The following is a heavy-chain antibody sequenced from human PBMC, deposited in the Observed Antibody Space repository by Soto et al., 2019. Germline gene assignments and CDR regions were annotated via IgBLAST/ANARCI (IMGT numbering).Heavy chain of an antibody. CDR2: INTDGSST. V-gene: IGHV3-74*01. Sequence: EVQLVESGGGLVQPGGALRLSCAVSGFTCSNYWMHWVRQAPGKGLVWVSRINTDGSSTSYADFVKGRFTISRDNARNTLFLQMNRLTAEDTAVYYCARFRVDGDYVPWGHGTLVTVSA. D-gene: IGHD4-17*01. CDR3: ARFRVDGDYVP. CDR1: GFTCSNYW. J-gene: IGHJ5*02.